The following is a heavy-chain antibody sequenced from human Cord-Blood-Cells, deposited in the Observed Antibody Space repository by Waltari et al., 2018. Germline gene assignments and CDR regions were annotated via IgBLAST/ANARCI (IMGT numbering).Heavy chain of an antibody. D-gene: IGHD7-27*01. CDR1: GASVSTNSAP. J-gene: IGHJ6*02. V-gene: IGHV6-1*01. Sequence: QVQLQQSGPGLVKPPQTVSLTCAIPGASVSTNSAPWNSTRPLLSRGLEWLGRTYYRSKWYNDYAVSVKSRITINPDTSKNQFSLQLNSVTPEDTAVYYCARVNWGRNYYYGMDVWGQGTTVTVSS. CDR2: TYYRSKWYN. CDR3: ARVNWGRNYYYGMDV.